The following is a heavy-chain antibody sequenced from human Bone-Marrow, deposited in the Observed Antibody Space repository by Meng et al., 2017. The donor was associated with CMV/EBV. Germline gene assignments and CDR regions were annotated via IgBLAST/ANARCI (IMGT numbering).Heavy chain of an antibody. CDR3: AREGLDLYNAYVVGGAF. V-gene: IGHV3-21*01. CDR2: ISGGDNYI. CDR1: GFAFSAYS. J-gene: IGHJ4*02. Sequence: GESLKISCAASGFAFSAYSMTWVRQAPGKGLEWVSSISGGDNYIYYAASVKGRFTISRDNAKNSLYLHMKNLSAEDTATYYCAREGLDLYNAYVVGGAFWGQGTLVTCYS. D-gene: IGHD5-12*01.